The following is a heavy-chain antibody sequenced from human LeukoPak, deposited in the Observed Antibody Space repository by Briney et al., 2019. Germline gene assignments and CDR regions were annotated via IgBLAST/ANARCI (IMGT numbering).Heavy chain of an antibody. CDR3: ARVEGQWWFDY. CDR1: GGSISSGGYY. V-gene: IGHV4-31*03. CDR2: IYYSGST. D-gene: IGHD2-15*01. J-gene: IGHJ4*02. Sequence: SETLSLTCTVSGGSISSGGYYWSWIRQHPGKGLEWIGYIYYSGSTYYNPSLKSRVTISVDTSKNQFSLKLSSVTAGDTAVYYCARVEGQWWFDYWGQGTLVTVSS.